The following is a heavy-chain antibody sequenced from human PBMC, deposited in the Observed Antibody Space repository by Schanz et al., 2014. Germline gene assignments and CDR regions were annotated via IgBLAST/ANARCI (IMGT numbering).Heavy chain of an antibody. Sequence: EVQLLESGGGLVQPGGSLRLSCVASGFTFRRYGMSWVRQAPGKGLEWVSAISASGGSTYYADSVKGRFTISRDNSKNTLYVQLNSLRAEDTAVYYCAKDPYGSGNHYTYWGRGALVSVSS. CDR3: AKDPYGSGNHYTY. V-gene: IGHV3-23*01. CDR2: ISASGGST. D-gene: IGHD3-10*01. J-gene: IGHJ4*02. CDR1: GFTFRRYG.